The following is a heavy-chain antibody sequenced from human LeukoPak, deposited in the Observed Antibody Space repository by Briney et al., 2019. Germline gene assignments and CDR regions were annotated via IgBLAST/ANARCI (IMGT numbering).Heavy chain of an antibody. D-gene: IGHD2-15*01. V-gene: IGHV3-48*04. CDR1: GFTFSTYS. CDR2: ISSSSNTI. J-gene: IGHJ3*02. Sequence: GGSLRLSCAASGFTFSTYSMNWVRQAPGKGLEWVSYISSSSNTIYYADSVKGRFTISRDNAKNTLYLQVNSLRAEDTAIYYCARRTQDAFDIWGQGTTVTVSS. CDR3: ARRTQDAFDI.